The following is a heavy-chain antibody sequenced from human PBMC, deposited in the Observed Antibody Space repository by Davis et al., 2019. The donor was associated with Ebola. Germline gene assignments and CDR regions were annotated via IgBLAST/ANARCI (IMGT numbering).Heavy chain of an antibody. V-gene: IGHV5-51*01. J-gene: IGHJ4*02. CDR2: IFPGDSDT. CDR1: GFTFTAYW. Sequence: GESLKISCKGSGFTFTAYWIGWVRQMPGKGLEWMGIIFPGDSDTRYSPSFQGQVTISADRSISTAFLQWSSLKASDTAMYFCARRASYCGGDCSDYWGQGTLVTVSS. CDR3: ARRASYCGGDCSDY. D-gene: IGHD2-21*02.